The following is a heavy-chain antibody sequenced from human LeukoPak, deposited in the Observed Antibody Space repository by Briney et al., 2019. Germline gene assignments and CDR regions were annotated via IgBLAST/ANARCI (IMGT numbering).Heavy chain of an antibody. V-gene: IGHV4-38-2*02. D-gene: IGHD6-6*01. Sequence: SETLSLICTVSGYSISSGYYWGWVRQPPGKGLEWIGTVYHSGSTYYNPSLKSRVTISLDTSKNQFSLKLSSVTAADTAVYYCARKGGGQLVNTRRWFDPWGQGTLVTVSS. CDR3: ARKGGGQLVNTRRWFDP. CDR1: GYSISSGYY. J-gene: IGHJ5*02. CDR2: VYHSGST.